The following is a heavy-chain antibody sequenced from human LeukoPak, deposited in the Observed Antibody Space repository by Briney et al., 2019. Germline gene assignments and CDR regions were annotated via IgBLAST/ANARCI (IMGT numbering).Heavy chain of an antibody. D-gene: IGHD5-18*01. Sequence: GGSLRLSCAASGFTFSSYSMNWVRQAPGKGLEWVSAISGSGGSPYYADSVKGRFTISRDNSKNTLYLQMNSLRAEDTAVYYCAKEGSGYGYDNFDYWGQGTLVTVSS. CDR1: GFTFSSYS. CDR2: ISGSGGSP. V-gene: IGHV3-23*01. J-gene: IGHJ4*02. CDR3: AKEGSGYGYDNFDY.